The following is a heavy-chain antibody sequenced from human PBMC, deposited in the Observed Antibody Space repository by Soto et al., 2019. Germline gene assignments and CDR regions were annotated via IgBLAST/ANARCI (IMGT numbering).Heavy chain of an antibody. V-gene: IGHV3-53*02. D-gene: IGHD2-21*02. J-gene: IGHJ4*02. CDR2: IHSGGST. Sequence: VQLVETGGGLTQPGGSLRLSCAASGFIVSSNDMSCVRRAPGKGLEWVSLIHSGGSTYYADSVKGRFTISSDNSKNPLYLQMDNLRAEDTAVYYCASSSFSRTSTDCCPIDYWGPGTLITVSS. CDR3: ASSSFSRTSTDCCPIDY. CDR1: GFIVSSND.